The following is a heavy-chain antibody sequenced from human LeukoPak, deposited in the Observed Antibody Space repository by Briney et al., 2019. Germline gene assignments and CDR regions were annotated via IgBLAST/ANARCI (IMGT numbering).Heavy chain of an antibody. CDR1: GFSISNTYY. D-gene: IGHD3-22*01. CDR2: VYHSGST. J-gene: IGHJ4*02. V-gene: IGHV4-38-2*02. CDR3: ARSSSGYDY. Sequence: PWETLSLTCTVSGFSISNTYYWAWIRQPPGKGLEWIGTVYHSGSTYYNPSLKSRVTISVDKSKNQFSLKLSSVTAADTAVYYCARSSSGYDYWGQGTLVTVSS.